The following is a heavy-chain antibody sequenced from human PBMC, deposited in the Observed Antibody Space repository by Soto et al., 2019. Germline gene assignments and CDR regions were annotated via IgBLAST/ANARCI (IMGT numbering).Heavy chain of an antibody. Sequence: GGSLRLSCAASGFTFSSYAMHWVRQAPGKGLEWVAVISYDGSNKYYADSVKGRFTISRDNSKNTLYLQMNSLRAEDTAVYYCARAWEGQQLQNRNFDYWGQGTLVTVSS. D-gene: IGHD6-13*01. CDR1: GFTFSSYA. V-gene: IGHV3-30*04. CDR3: ARAWEGQQLQNRNFDY. J-gene: IGHJ4*02. CDR2: ISYDGSNK.